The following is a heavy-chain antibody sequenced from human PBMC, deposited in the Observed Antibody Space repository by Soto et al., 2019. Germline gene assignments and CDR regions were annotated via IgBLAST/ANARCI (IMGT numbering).Heavy chain of an antibody. V-gene: IGHV5-10-1*01. CDR3: ARSSNGDYGY. J-gene: IGHJ4*02. Sequence: GESLKISCKGSGDSCTSYWISWVRQMPGKGLEWMGRIDPSDSYTNHSPSFQGHVTISADKSISTAYLQWSSLKASDTAMYYCARSSNGDYGYWGQGTLVTVSS. D-gene: IGHD4-17*01. CDR2: IDPSDSYT. CDR1: GDSCTSYW.